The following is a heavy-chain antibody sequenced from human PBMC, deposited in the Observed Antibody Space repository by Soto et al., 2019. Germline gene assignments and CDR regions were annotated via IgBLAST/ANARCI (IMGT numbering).Heavy chain of an antibody. V-gene: IGHV3-23*01. CDR2: ISGSGGST. D-gene: IGHD4-4*01. Sequence: SWVRQAPGKGLEWVSAISGSGGSTYYADSVKGRFTISRDNSKNTLYLQMNSLRAEDTAVYYCAKDSVTVPPDYWGQGTLVTVSS. CDR3: AKDSVTVPPDY. J-gene: IGHJ4*02.